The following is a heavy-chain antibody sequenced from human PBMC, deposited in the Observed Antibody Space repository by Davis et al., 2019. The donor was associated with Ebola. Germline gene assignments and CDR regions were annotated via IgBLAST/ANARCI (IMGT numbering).Heavy chain of an antibody. V-gene: IGHV3-33*01. CDR2: IWYDGRNK. J-gene: IGHJ6*04. CDR3: ARDTYYYYNTMDV. CDR1: GFTFSSYG. Sequence: GESLKISCAASGFTFSSYGLHWVRQPPGKGLEWVAGIWYDGRNKYYADSVKGRFTISRDNSKNTLYLQMNSLRAEDTAVYYCARDTYYYYNTMDVWGKGTTVTVSS.